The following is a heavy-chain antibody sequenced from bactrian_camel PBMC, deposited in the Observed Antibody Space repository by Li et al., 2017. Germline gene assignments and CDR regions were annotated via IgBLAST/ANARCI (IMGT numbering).Heavy chain of an antibody. J-gene: IGHJ7*01. CDR1: GYTYNRNC. V-gene: IGHV3S1*01. D-gene: IGHD1*01. Sequence: HVQLVESGGGSVQAGGSLRLSCAASGYTYNRNCMAWFRQAPGKEREGVARIATGSGNTYYADSVKGRFTISRDDDKSSLYLQMDNLQPEDTATYSCAADEIKCSTYGMEYGGKGTQVTVS. CDR2: IATGSGNT.